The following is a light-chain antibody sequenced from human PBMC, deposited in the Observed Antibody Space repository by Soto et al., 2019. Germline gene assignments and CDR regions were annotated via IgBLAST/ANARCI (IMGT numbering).Light chain of an antibody. CDR2: DAS. CDR1: QSVNIY. CDR3: QQYNSWLWT. J-gene: IGKJ1*01. V-gene: IGKV3D-15*01. Sequence: EIVLTQSPATLSLSPGERATLSYRASQSVNIYLAWYQQKPGQAPRLLIYDASNRATGIPARFSGSGSGTEFTLIISSLQSEDSAVYYCQQYNSWLWTFGQGTKVDIK.